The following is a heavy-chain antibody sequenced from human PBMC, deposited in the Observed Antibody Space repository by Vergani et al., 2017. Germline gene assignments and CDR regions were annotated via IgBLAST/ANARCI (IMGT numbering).Heavy chain of an antibody. CDR2: IYYSGST. V-gene: IGHV4-59*01. CDR1: GGSMRGLY. Sequence: QVRLQESGPGLVKPSETLSLICSVSGGSMRGLYWSLIPQPPGKGLEWVGYIYYSGSTNYNRSLKDRVTRSVDTTKNQFSLKLSSVTATDTAVYYCARDRPHDYGSKSSPPYYYGMDVWGQGTTVIVSS. J-gene: IGHJ6*02. D-gene: IGHD3-10*01. CDR3: ARDRPHDYGSKSSPPYYYGMDV.